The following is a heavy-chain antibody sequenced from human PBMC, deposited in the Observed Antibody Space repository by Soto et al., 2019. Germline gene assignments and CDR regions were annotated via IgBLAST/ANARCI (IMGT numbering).Heavy chain of an antibody. CDR1: GFTFSSYA. D-gene: IGHD5-12*01. J-gene: IGHJ3*02. Sequence: PGGSLRLSCAASGFTFSSYAMSWVRQAPGKGLEWVSAISGSGGSTYYADSVKGRFTISRDNSKNTLYLQMNSLRAEDTAVYYCAKDIVRGREYSGPGYAFDIWGQGTMVTVSS. CDR2: ISGSGGST. V-gene: IGHV3-23*01. CDR3: AKDIVRGREYSGPGYAFDI.